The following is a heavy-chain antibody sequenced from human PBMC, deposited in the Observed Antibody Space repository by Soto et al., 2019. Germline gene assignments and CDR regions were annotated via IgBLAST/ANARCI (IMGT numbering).Heavy chain of an antibody. J-gene: IGHJ4*02. D-gene: IGHD6-25*01. CDR1: GGSVSSGGFY. V-gene: IGHV4-31*03. CDR3: TREAGY. CDR2: MYNDGRT. Sequence: QVRLQESGPGLVKPSQTLSLTCTVSGGSVSSGGFYWNWIRQHPGKGLEWIGYMYNDGRTEYNPSLKGRVPISVDTPKNQFSLKVMSVTVADMAVYYCTREAGYWGQGILVTVSS.